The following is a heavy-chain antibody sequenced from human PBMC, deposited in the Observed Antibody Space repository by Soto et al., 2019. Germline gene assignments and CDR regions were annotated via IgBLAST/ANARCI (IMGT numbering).Heavy chain of an antibody. J-gene: IGHJ4*02. CDR1: GGSISSSSYY. CDR3: APVGIGTKTVDY. D-gene: IGHD1-26*01. CDR2: IYYSGST. V-gene: IGHV4-39*01. Sequence: SETLSLTCTVSGGSISSSSYYWGWIRQPPGKGLEWIGSIYYSGSTYYNPSLKSRATISVDTSKNQFSLKLSSVTAADTAVYYCAPVGIGTKTVDYWGQGTLVTVSS.